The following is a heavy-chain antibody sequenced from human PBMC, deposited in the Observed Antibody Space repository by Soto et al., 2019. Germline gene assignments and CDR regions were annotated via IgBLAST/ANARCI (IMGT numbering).Heavy chain of an antibody. J-gene: IGHJ6*02. Sequence: VQLVESGGGLVKPGGSLRLSCAASGFTFSSYSMNWVRQAPGKGLEWVSSISSSSSYIYYADSVKGRFTISRDNAKNSLYLQMNSLRAEDTAVYYCARGDSGSYSYYYYGMDVWGQGTTVTVSS. CDR3: ARGDSGSYSYYYYGMDV. V-gene: IGHV3-21*01. CDR2: ISSSSSYI. D-gene: IGHD1-26*01. CDR1: GFTFSSYS.